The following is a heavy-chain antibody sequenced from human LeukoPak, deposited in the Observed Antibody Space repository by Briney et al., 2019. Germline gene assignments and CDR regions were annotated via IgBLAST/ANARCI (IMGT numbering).Heavy chain of an antibody. Sequence: SETLSLTCTVSGGSSIDTTYYWTWIRQPPGKGLEWIASIYFSETKYNPSLKSRVTISGDTFKNQFSLKLSSVTAADTAVYYCASPSKLVISRGGFDIWGQGTVVTVSA. CDR1: GGSSIDTTYY. D-gene: IGHD3-22*01. V-gene: IGHV4-39*01. J-gene: IGHJ3*02. CDR2: IYFSET. CDR3: ASPSKLVISRGGFDI.